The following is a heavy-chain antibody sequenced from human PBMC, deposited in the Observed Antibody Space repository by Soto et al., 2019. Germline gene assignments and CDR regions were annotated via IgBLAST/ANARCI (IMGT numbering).Heavy chain of an antibody. CDR3: ARGNLNGSGTHSRVYFDY. Sequence: PXATLSLTCAVYGGSFSGYYWSWIRQPPGKGLEWIGEINHSVSTNYNPSLKSRVTISVDTSKNQFSLKLSSVTAADTAVYYCARGNLNGSGTHSRVYFDYWGQGTLVTVSS. CDR1: GGSFSGYY. J-gene: IGHJ4*02. CDR2: INHSVST. D-gene: IGHD3-10*01. V-gene: IGHV4-34*01.